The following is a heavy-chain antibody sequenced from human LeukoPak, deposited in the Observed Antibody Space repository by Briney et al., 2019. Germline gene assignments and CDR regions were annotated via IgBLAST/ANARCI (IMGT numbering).Heavy chain of an antibody. CDR3: ARSDYDFWSGYYIFYYYHGMDV. Sequence: PGGSLRLSCAASGFTFSSYDMHWVRHATGKGLEWVSSIGTAGDTYYPGSVKGRFTIARENAKNSLYLQMNSLRAGDTAVYYCARSDYDFWSGYYIFYYYHGMDVWGQGTTVTVSS. CDR1: GFTFSSYD. J-gene: IGHJ6*02. CDR2: IGTAGDT. D-gene: IGHD3-3*01. V-gene: IGHV3-13*01.